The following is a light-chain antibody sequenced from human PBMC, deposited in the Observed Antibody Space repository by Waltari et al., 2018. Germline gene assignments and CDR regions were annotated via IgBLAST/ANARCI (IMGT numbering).Light chain of an antibody. Sequence: RDSQSLGRSRLARDQQKPGQAPRLLMYAASRRATGIPDRFSGSGTGTDFSLTVSRVEPEDSAVYYCQQYGSSVMYTFGQGTKLEIQ. J-gene: IGKJ2*01. CDR1: QSLGRSR. CDR3: QQYGSSVMYT. V-gene: IGKV3-20*01. CDR2: AAS.